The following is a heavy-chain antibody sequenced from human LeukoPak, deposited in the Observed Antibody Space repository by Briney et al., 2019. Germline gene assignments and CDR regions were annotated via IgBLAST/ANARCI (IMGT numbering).Heavy chain of an antibody. CDR3: ARGALSGYDHFDY. D-gene: IGHD5-12*01. Sequence: GGSLRLSCAASGFTVSSNYMSWVRQAPGKGLEWVSFIYSAGSTYYADSVKGRSTISRDNSKNTLYLKINSLRAEDTAVYYWARGALSGYDHFDYWGQGTLVTVSS. CDR2: IYSAGST. V-gene: IGHV3-53*01. J-gene: IGHJ4*02. CDR1: GFTVSSNY.